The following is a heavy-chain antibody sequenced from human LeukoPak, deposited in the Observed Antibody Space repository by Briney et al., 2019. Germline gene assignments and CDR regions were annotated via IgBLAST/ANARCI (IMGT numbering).Heavy chain of an antibody. V-gene: IGHV4-61*02. J-gene: IGHJ6*03. CDR3: ARAPVGPAVTDYYYYYYYMDV. Sequence: TSQTLSLTCTVSGGSISSGSYYWSWIRQPGGKGLEWIGRIYTSGSTNYNPSLKSRVTISVDTSKNQFSLKLSSVTAADTAVYYCARAPVGPAVTDYYYYYYYMDVWGKGTTVTVSS. D-gene: IGHD4-11*01. CDR2: IYTSGST. CDR1: GGSISSGSYY.